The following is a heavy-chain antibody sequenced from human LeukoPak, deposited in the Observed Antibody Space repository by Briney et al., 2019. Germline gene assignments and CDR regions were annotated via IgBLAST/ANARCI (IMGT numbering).Heavy chain of an antibody. CDR2: IIHRGLT. D-gene: IGHD3-10*01. Sequence: PPEAPSHTRAVYGESFSGYYWSSIRHPPRKGLEWGGEIIHRGLTNYNPTRKSRVTISVDASKNQFSLKLSSVTAAYTAVYYFGRGLDHSHLGSGSYYPYYYDYYYMDVWGKGTTVTVSS. J-gene: IGHJ6*03. CDR3: GRGLDHSHLGSGSYYPYYYDYYYMDV. CDR1: GESFSGYY. V-gene: IGHV4-34*01.